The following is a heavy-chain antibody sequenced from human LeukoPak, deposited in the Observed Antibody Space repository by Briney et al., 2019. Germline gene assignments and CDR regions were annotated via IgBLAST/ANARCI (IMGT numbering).Heavy chain of an antibody. V-gene: IGHV3-11*04. CDR1: GLTFSDYY. CDR2: ISNSGSTI. D-gene: IGHD6-19*01. Sequence: GGSLRLSCAASGLTFSDYYMSWIRQAPGKGLEWVSYISNSGSTIYYADSVKGRFTISRDNAKNSLYLQMNSLRAEDTAVYYCARDLRGWWDKIDYWGQGTLVTVSS. CDR3: ARDLRGWWDKIDY. J-gene: IGHJ4*02.